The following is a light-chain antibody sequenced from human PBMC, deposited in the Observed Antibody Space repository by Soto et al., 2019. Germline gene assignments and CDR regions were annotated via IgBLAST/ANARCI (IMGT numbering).Light chain of an antibody. J-gene: IGLJ1*01. V-gene: IGLV2-14*01. Sequence: QSALTQPASVSGSPGQSITISCTGTSSDVDAYDFVSWYQHSPGKAPKLVTFDVTHRPPGISDRFSGSKSANTASLTISGLQAADEAFYYCSSYTTRSTLVFGGGTKVTVL. CDR3: SSYTTRSTLV. CDR1: SSDVDAYDF. CDR2: DVT.